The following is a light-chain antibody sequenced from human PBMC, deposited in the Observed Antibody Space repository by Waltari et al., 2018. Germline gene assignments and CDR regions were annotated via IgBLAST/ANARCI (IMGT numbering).Light chain of an antibody. CDR1: SGHSTHV. J-gene: IGLJ3*02. Sequence: QLVLTQSPSASASLGASVKLTCTLSSGHSTHVIAWLQKRPEKGPRFVMKVNSDGSHSKGDESPDRFSGSSSGAERYLTISSLQSEDEADYYCQTGGHGTWVFGGGTKLTVL. CDR3: QTGGHGTWV. V-gene: IGLV4-69*01. CDR2: VNSDGSH.